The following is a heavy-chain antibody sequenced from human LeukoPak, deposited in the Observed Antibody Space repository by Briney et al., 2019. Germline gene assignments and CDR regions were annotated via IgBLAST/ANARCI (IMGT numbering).Heavy chain of an antibody. CDR1: GYSFTSYW. V-gene: IGHV5-51*01. CDR2: IYPGDSDT. J-gene: IGHJ5*02. Sequence: PGASLEISYKGSGYSFTSYWIGWVRPMPGKGLEWMGIIYPGDSDTRYSPSFQGQVTISADKSISTAYLQWSSLKASDTAMYYCARHRRGRYSSSSLDWFDPWGQGTLVTVSS. D-gene: IGHD6-6*01. CDR3: ARHRRGRYSSSSLDWFDP.